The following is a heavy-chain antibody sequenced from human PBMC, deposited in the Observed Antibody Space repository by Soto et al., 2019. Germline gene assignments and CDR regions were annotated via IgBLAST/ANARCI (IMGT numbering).Heavy chain of an antibody. V-gene: IGHV1-58*02. CDR3: AAVPYCSGGSCYSNYYYGMDV. CDR1: GFTFTSSA. CDR2: IVVGSGNT. J-gene: IGHJ6*02. D-gene: IGHD2-15*01. Sequence: QMQLVQSGPEVKKPGTSVKVSCKASGFTFTSSAMQWVRQARGQRLEWIGWIVVGSGNTNYAQKFQERVTITRDMSTRTAYMELSSLRSEDTAVYYCAAVPYCSGGSCYSNYYYGMDVWGQGTTVTVSS.